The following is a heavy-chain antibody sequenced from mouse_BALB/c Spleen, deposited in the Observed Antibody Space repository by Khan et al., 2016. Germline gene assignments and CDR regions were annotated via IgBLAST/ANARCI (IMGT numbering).Heavy chain of an antibody. CDR2: ISYSGST. V-gene: IGHV3-2*02. CDR3: ARGDKNDSSYYFDY. J-gene: IGHJ2*01. CDR1: GYSITSDYA. Sequence: VQLKESGPGLVKPSQSLSLTCTVTGYSITSDYAWNWIRQFPGNKLEWMGYISYSGSTSYNPSLNSRISLNRDTSKNPFVLQLNSVTTEDPAPYYGARGDKNDSSYYFDYWSQGTKLTVS. D-gene: IGHD1-1*01.